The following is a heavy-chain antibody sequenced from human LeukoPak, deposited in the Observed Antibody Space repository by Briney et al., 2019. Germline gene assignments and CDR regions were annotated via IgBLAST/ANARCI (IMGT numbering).Heavy chain of an antibody. Sequence: KPSETLSLTCAVYGGSFSVYYWSWIRQPPGKGLEWIGGINHGGNTNYNASLKSRITMSVDTPKKHFSLKLTSVTAADTAVYYCAITFYDISTGYHKHFDYWGQGNLVTVSS. J-gene: IGHJ4*02. CDR1: GGSFSVYY. V-gene: IGHV4-34*01. CDR3: AITFYDISTGYHKHFDY. D-gene: IGHD3-9*01. CDR2: INHGGNT.